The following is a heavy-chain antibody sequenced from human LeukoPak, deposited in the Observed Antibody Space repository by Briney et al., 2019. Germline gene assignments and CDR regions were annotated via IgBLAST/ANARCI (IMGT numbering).Heavy chain of an antibody. J-gene: IGHJ4*02. CDR1: GFPFSTYN. Sequence: QPGGSLRLSCAASGFPFSTYNMKWVRQGPGKGLEWISYINDESSTIKYADSVRGRCTTSRDNAKTSLYLQMNSLRAEDTAVYYCVRDNSRGQSLGVIYWGQGSLVTVSS. CDR2: INDESSTI. D-gene: IGHD3-22*01. CDR3: VRDNSRGQSLGVIY. V-gene: IGHV3-48*01.